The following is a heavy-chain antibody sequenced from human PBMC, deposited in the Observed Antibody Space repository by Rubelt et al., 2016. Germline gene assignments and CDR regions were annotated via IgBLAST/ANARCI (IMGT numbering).Heavy chain of an antibody. V-gene: IGHV4-39*01. J-gene: IGHJ4*02. CDR3: ARHPTALDIYYFDY. D-gene: IGHD5-18*01. CDR2: IYHSGST. CDR1: GYSISSSSYY. Sequence: QVQLQESGPGLVKPSETLSLTCTVSGYSISSSSYYWGWIRQPPGKGLEWIGSIYHSGSTYYNPSLKSRVTISVDTSKNQVALKLSSVTAADTAVYYCARHPTALDIYYFDYWGQGTLVTVSS.